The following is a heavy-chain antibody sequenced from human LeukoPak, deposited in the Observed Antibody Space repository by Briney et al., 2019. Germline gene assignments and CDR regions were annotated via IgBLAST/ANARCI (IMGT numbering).Heavy chain of an antibody. V-gene: IGHV3-30*02. CDR2: IRRDGSSK. Sequence: QPGGSLRLSCAASGFTFTDFGMHWVRQAPGKGLDWVSHIRRDGSSKFYAESVKGRFTISRDNSKNTLYLQMNSLRAEDTAVYYCAKDRDDYGDDCWGQGILVTVST. CDR3: AKDRDDYGDDC. D-gene: IGHD4-17*01. J-gene: IGHJ4*02. CDR1: GFTFTDFG.